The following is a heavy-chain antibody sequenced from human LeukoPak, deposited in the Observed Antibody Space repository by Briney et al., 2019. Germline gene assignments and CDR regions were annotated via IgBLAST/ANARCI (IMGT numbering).Heavy chain of an antibody. V-gene: IGHV1-46*01. CDR3: ARDEQQPVLFDY. Sequence: ASVKVSCKASGYTFTSYYMHWVRQAPGQGLEWMGIINPSGGSTSYAQKFQGRVTMTRDMSTSTVYMELSSLRSEDTAVYYCARDEQQPVLFDYWGQGTLVTVSS. J-gene: IGHJ4*02. CDR2: INPSGGST. CDR1: GYTFTSYY. D-gene: IGHD6-13*01.